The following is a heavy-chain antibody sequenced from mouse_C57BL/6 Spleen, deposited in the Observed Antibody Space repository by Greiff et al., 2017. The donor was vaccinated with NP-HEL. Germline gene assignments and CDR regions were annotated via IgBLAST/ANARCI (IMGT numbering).Heavy chain of an antibody. V-gene: IGHV1-22*01. CDR2: INPNNGDT. Sequence: VQLQQSGPELVKPGASVKMSCKASGYTFTDYNMHWVKQSHGKSLEWIGYINPNNGDTSYNQKFKGKATLTVNKSSSTAYMELRSLTSEDAAVYYCALDYYGIDYWGQRTSVTVSS. J-gene: IGHJ4*01. CDR3: ALDYYGIDY. CDR1: GYTFTDYN.